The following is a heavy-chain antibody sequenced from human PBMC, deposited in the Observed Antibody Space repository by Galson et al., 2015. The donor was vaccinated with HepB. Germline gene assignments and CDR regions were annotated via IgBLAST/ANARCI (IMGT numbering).Heavy chain of an antibody. Sequence: LRLSCAASKFTFSNYYMSWIRQAPGKGLEWVSYISSSSSYSNYADSVKGRFTISRDNAKNSLYLQMNSLRAEDTAVYYCARIRDGYNELDYWGQGTLVTVSS. J-gene: IGHJ4*02. CDR3: ARIRDGYNELDY. V-gene: IGHV3-11*03. CDR2: ISSSSSYS. CDR1: KFTFSNYY. D-gene: IGHD5-24*01.